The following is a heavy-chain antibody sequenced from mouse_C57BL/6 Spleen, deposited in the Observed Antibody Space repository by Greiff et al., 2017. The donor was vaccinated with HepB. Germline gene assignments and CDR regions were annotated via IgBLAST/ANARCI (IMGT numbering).Heavy chain of an antibody. CDR2: IDPSDSYT. V-gene: IGHV1-69*01. CDR3: ARLLRGGDYLDY. Sequence: QVQLQQPGAELVMPGASVKLSCKASGYTFTSYWMHWVKQRPGQGLEWIGEIDPSDSYTNYNQKFKGKSTLTVDKSSSTAYMQLSSRTSEDSAVYDWARLLRGGDYLDYWGQGTTLTVSS. CDR1: GYTFTSYW. D-gene: IGHD1-1*01. J-gene: IGHJ2*01.